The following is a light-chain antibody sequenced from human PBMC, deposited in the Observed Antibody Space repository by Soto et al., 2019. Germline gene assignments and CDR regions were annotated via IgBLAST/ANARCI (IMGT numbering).Light chain of an antibody. CDR3: LLPYSDAWV. Sequence: QTVVTQEPSLTVSPGGTVTLTCGSSTGAVTSSHYPYWFQQKAGQAPRTLIYDTYNKQSWTPARFSGSLLGGKAALTLSGAQPEDEADHYCLLPYSDAWVFGGGTKLTVL. J-gene: IGLJ3*02. CDR1: TGAVTSSHY. CDR2: DTY. V-gene: IGLV7-46*01.